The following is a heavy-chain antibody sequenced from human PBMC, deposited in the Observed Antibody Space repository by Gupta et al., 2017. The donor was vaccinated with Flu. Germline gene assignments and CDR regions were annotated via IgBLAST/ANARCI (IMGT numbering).Heavy chain of an antibody. V-gene: IGHV3-23*01. CDR2: ISGSGGST. J-gene: IGHJ6*02. Sequence: EVQLLESGGGLVQPGGSLRLSCAASGFTFSSYAMSWVRQAPGKGLEWVSAISGSGGSTYYADSVKGRFTISRDNSKNTLYLQMNSLRAEDTAVYYCAKDNWMVRGVIISPGMDVWGQGTTVTVSS. D-gene: IGHD3-10*01. CDR1: GFTFSSYA. CDR3: AKDNWMVRGVIISPGMDV.